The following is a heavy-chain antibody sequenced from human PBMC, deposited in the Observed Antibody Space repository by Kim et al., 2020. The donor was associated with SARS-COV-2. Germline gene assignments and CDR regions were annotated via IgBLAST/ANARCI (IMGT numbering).Heavy chain of an antibody. CDR2: INPNSGGT. J-gene: IGHJ5*02. D-gene: IGHD3-9*01. CDR1: GYTFTGYY. CDR3: ARSSLPYYDILTGYYDETNWFDP. Sequence: ASVKVSCKASGYTFTGYYMHWVRQAPGQGLEWMGRINPNSGGTNYAQKFQGRVTMTRDTSISTAYMELSRLRSDDTAVYYCARSSLPYYDILTGYYDETNWFDPWGQGTLVTVSS. V-gene: IGHV1-2*06.